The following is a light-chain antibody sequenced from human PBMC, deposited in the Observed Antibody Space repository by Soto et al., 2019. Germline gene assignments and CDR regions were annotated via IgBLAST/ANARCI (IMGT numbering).Light chain of an antibody. CDR1: QTISSH. Sequence: DIQMTQSPASLSASVGEGGMITCRASQTISSHLNWYQQKPGKAPNLLVYAASSLQSGVPSRFTGSGSGTDFTLTISSLQPEDFATYFCQQSYTTPITFGQGTRLEI. J-gene: IGKJ5*01. V-gene: IGKV1-39*01. CDR2: AAS. CDR3: QQSYTTPIT.